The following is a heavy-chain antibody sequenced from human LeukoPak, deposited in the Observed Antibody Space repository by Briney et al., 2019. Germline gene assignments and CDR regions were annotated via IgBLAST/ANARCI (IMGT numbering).Heavy chain of an antibody. CDR1: GFTFSSDA. Sequence: GGSLRLSCAASGFTFSSDAMSWVRQAPGKGLEWVSGINWNGGSTGYADSVKGRFTISRDNSKNTLYLQMNSLRAEDTAVYYCAKRLSSSSTWYYFDYWGQGTLVTVSS. V-gene: IGHV3-23*01. CDR2: INWNGGST. D-gene: IGHD6-13*01. J-gene: IGHJ4*02. CDR3: AKRLSSSSTWYYFDY.